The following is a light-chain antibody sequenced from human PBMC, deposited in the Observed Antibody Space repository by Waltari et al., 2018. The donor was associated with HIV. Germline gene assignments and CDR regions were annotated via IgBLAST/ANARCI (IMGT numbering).Light chain of an antibody. Sequence: ELVLTPAPGPLSLFPGERATLSCTASQSVSSKYFTVYQQKPGRAPRLLIYGASSRATGSPDRFSGSGSETDLTLTISRLEPEDFAVYYCQQYGNSPRYTFGQGTKLEIK. J-gene: IGKJ2*01. V-gene: IGKV3-20*01. CDR1: QSVSSKY. CDR2: GAS. CDR3: QQYGNSPRYT.